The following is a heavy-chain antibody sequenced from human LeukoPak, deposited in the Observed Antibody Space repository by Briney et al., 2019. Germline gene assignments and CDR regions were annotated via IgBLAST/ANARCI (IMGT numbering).Heavy chain of an antibody. Sequence: SETLSLTCAVYGGSFSGYYWSWIRQPPGKGLEWIGEINHSGSTNYNPSPKSRVTISVDTSKNQFSLKLSSVTAADTAVYYCARGPYCSSTSCYTVAGLDYWGQGTLVTVSS. D-gene: IGHD2-2*02. V-gene: IGHV4-34*01. CDR2: INHSGST. CDR1: GGSFSGYY. J-gene: IGHJ4*02. CDR3: ARGPYCSSTSCYTVAGLDY.